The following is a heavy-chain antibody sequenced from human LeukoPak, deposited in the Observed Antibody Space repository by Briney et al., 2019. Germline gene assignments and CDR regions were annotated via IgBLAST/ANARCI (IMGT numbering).Heavy chain of an antibody. J-gene: IGHJ6*02. CDR2: IKPDGSAQ. Sequence: GGSLRLSCATSGFTFSSNWMSWVRHVPGRGLDWVANIKPDGSAQYYAASVKGRFTVSRDNAKNSVYLQMNSLRAEDTAVYSCTRDRQGPKLYEMHVWGQGTTVTVSS. CDR3: TRDRQGPKLYEMHV. V-gene: IGHV3-7*01. CDR1: GFTFSSNW. D-gene: IGHD3-10*01.